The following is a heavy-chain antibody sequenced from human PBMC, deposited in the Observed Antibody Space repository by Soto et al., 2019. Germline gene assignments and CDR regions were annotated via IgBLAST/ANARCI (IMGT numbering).Heavy chain of an antibody. CDR1: GFTFSNYF. D-gene: IGHD1-1*01. CDR3: ARTYVPGIAGFDP. CDR2: MSGDGKTI. J-gene: IGHJ5*02. V-gene: IGHV3-74*01. Sequence: PGGSLRLSCAASGFTFSNYFMHWVRQVPGEGLVWVSRMSGDGKTISYADSVKGRFTISRDNAKNNLYLQMNSLRVEDTAVYYCARTYVPGIAGFDPWGQGTLVTVSS.